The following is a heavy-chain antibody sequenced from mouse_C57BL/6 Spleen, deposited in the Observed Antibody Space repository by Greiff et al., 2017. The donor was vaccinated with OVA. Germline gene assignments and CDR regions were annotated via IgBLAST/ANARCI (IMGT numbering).Heavy chain of an antibody. Sequence: EVKLVESGGDLVKPGGSLKLSCAASGFTFSSYGMSWVRQTPDKRLEWVATISSGGSYTYYPDSVKGRFTISRDNAKNTLYLQMSSLKSEDTAMYYCARHGSNPYYAMDYWGQGTSVTVSS. J-gene: IGHJ4*01. CDR3: ARHGSNPYYAMDY. V-gene: IGHV5-6*01. D-gene: IGHD1-1*01. CDR1: GFTFSSYG. CDR2: ISSGGSYT.